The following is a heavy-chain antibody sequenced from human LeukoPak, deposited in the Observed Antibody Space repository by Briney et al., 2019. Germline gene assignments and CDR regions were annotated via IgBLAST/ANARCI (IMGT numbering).Heavy chain of an antibody. J-gene: IGHJ6*03. CDR1: GGSFSGYY. Sequence: PSETLSLTCAVYGGSFSGYYWSWIRQPPGKGLEWIGEINHSGSTNYNPSLKSRVTISVGTSKNQFSLKLSSVTAADTAVYYCARLTRTYGDYVYYYYYMDVWGKGTTVTISS. CDR2: INHSGST. D-gene: IGHD4-17*01. V-gene: IGHV4-34*01. CDR3: ARLTRTYGDYVYYYYYMDV.